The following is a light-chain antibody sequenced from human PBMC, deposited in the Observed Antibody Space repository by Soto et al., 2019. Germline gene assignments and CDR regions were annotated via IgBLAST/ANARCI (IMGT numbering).Light chain of an antibody. CDR2: LNSDGSH. CDR3: QTWGTGTWV. CDR1: SGHSSYA. J-gene: IGLJ3*02. V-gene: IGLV4-69*01. Sequence: QSVLTQSPSASASLGASVKLTCTLSSGHSSYAIAWHQQQPEKGPRYLMKLNSDGSHSKGDGIPDRFSGSNSGAERYLTISSLQSEDEADYYCQTWGTGTWVFGGGTKLTVL.